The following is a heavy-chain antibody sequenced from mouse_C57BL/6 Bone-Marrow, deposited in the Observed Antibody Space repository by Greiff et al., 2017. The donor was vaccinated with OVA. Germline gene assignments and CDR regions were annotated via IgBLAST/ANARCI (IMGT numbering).Heavy chain of an antibody. V-gene: IGHV3-6*01. D-gene: IGHD2-3*01. CDR1: GYSITSGYY. CDR3: AREDDGYFWYFDV. Sequence: VQLKESGPGLVKPSQSLSLTCSVTGYSITSGYYWNWIRQFPGNKLEWMGYISYDGSNNYNPSLKNRISITRDTSKNQFFLKLNSVTTEDTATYYCAREDDGYFWYFDVWGTGTTVTVSS. J-gene: IGHJ1*03. CDR2: ISYDGSN.